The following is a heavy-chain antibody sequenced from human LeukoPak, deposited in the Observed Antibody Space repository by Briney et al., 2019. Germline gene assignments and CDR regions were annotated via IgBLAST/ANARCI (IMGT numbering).Heavy chain of an antibody. V-gene: IGHV3-48*01. CDR2: ISSSSSTI. D-gene: IGHD3-10*01. CDR3: ARGLGSGRHAFDI. Sequence: GGSLRLSCAASGFTFSSYSMNWGRQAPGKGLEWVSYISSSSSTIYYADSVKGRFTISRDNAKNSLYLQMNSLRAEDTAVYYCARGLGSGRHAFDIWGQGTMVTVSS. CDR1: GFTFSSYS. J-gene: IGHJ3*02.